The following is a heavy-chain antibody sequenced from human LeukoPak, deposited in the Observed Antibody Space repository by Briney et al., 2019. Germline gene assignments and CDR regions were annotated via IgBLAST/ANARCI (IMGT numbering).Heavy chain of an antibody. CDR3: ARGEYCSSTSCYWFDP. CDR1: GYTFTSYD. V-gene: IGHV1-8*01. CDR2: MNPNSGDT. Sequence: ASVKVSCKASGYTFTSYDINWVRQATGQGLEWMGWMNPNSGDTGYAQKFQGRVTMTRNTSISTAYMELSSLRSEDTAVYYCARGEYCSSTSCYWFDPWGQGTLVTVSS. D-gene: IGHD2-2*01. J-gene: IGHJ5*02.